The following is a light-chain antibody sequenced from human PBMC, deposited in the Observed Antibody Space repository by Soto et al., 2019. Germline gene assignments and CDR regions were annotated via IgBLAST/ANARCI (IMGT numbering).Light chain of an antibody. V-gene: IGKV1-27*01. CDR3: RKYNRALWT. J-gene: IGKJ1*01. Sequence: DIQMTQSPSSLSASVGDRVTTTCRASQVIRNYLAWYQQKPGKVPKLLIYAASTLQTGVPSRFSGSGSETDFTITISSLQAEDVSTYYCRKYNRALWTFGQGTKVEIK. CDR1: QVIRNY. CDR2: AAS.